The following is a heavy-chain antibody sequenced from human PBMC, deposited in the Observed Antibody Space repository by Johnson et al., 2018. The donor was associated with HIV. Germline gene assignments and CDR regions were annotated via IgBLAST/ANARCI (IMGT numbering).Heavy chain of an antibody. V-gene: IGHV3-30-3*01. CDR2: ISYDGSNK. Sequence: QVQLVESGGGVVQPRRSLRLSCAASGFTFSSYAMHWVRQAPGKGLEWVAVISYDGSNKYYADSVKGRFTISRDNSKNTLYLQMNSLRAEDTAVYYCARDLLSRAFDIWGQGTMVTVSS. J-gene: IGHJ3*02. CDR1: GFTFSSYA. CDR3: ARDLLSRAFDI.